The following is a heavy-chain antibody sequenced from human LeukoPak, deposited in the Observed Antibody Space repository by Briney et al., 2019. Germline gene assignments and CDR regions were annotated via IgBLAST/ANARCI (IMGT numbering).Heavy chain of an antibody. J-gene: IGHJ4*02. CDR1: GGSISSYY. V-gene: IGHV4-34*01. Sequence: SETLSLTCTVSGGSISSYYWSWIRQPAGKGLEWIGEINHSGSTNYNPSLKSRVTISVDTSKNQFSLKLSSVTAADTAVYYCARGGTIFGVVIIYRGFDYWGQGTLVTVSS. CDR3: ARGGTIFGVVIIYRGFDY. CDR2: INHSGST. D-gene: IGHD3-3*01.